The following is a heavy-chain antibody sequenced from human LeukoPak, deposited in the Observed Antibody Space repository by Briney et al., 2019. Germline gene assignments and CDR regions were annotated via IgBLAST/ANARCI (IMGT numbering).Heavy chain of an antibody. D-gene: IGHD3-3*01. Sequence: NPSETLSLTCTVSGGSISSYYWSWIRQPPGKGLEWVGYIYYSGSTDYNPSLKSRVTISVTESKNHFFLKLSSVTGADTAVYYCARAGSMFGVVVFDYWGQGTLVTVSS. CDR1: GGSISSYY. CDR3: ARAGSMFGVVVFDY. J-gene: IGHJ4*02. CDR2: IYYSGST. V-gene: IGHV4-59*01.